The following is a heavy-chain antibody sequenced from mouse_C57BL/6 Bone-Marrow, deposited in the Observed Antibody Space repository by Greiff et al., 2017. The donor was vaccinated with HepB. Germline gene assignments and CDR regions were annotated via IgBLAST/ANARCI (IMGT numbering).Heavy chain of an antibody. D-gene: IGHD2-1*01. CDR2: ISSGRSTI. CDR3: ARSYGNYPWYFDV. Sequence: EVMLVESGGGLVKPGGSLKLSCAASGFTFSDYGMHWVRQAPEKGLEWVAYISSGRSTIYYADTVKGRFTISRDNAKNTLFLQMTSLRSEDTAMYYCARSYGNYPWYFDVWGTGTTVTVSS. V-gene: IGHV5-17*01. CDR1: GFTFSDYG. J-gene: IGHJ1*03.